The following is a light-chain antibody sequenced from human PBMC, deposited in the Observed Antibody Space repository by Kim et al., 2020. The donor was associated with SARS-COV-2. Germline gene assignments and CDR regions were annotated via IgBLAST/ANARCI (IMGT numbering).Light chain of an antibody. CDR1: SGDVGGYHY. J-gene: IGLJ3*02. V-gene: IGLV2-14*04. Sequence: GQSITISCTETSGDVGGYHYVSWYQKYPGEAPKLIIYDVSYRPSGVSNRFSGSKSGDTASLAISGLRTEDEAEYYCSSYTVTSDLVFGGGTKVTVL. CDR3: SSYTVTSDLV. CDR2: DVS.